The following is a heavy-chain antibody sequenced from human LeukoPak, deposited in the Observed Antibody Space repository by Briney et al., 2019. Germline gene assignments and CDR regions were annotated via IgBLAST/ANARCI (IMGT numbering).Heavy chain of an antibody. CDR1: GFIFSSYS. J-gene: IGHJ6*04. Sequence: GGSLRLSCAASGFIFSSYSMSWVRQPPGKGLEWVSYISSTSSTIYYEDSVKGRFNISRDNAKNFVYLQLNSLRVEDTAVDHCATRYCSISACRASSHHCFDVWGKGTTVTVSS. D-gene: IGHD2-2*01. CDR3: ATRYCSISACRASSHHCFDV. CDR2: ISSTSSTI. V-gene: IGHV3-48*04.